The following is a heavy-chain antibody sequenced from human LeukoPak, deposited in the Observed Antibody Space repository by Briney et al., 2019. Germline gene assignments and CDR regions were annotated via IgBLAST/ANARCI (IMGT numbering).Heavy chain of an antibody. CDR2: INSDSDGSST. D-gene: IGHD3-10*01. V-gene: IGHV3-74*01. J-gene: IGHJ4*02. CDR1: GFTLSSYW. CDR3: ARFPFGKLPRRLNYFDY. Sequence: PGGSLRLSCEASGFTLSSYWMHWVRQAPGKGLVWVSRINSDSDGSSTSYADSVKGRFTISRDNAKNTLYLQMNSLRAEDTAVYYCARFPFGKLPRRLNYFDYWGQGTLVTVSS.